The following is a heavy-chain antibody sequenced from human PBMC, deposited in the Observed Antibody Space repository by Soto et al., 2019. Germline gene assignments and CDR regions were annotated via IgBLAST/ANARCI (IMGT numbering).Heavy chain of an antibody. V-gene: IGHV3-30*18. Sequence: QVQLVESGGGVVQPGRSLRLSCAASGFTFSHYGMQWVRQAPGKGLEWVAVISYDGSNKYYADSVKGRFTISRDNSKTTLFLQMNSLRAEDTAVYFCAKEEMATIDYWGQGSLVTVSS. J-gene: IGHJ4*02. CDR2: ISYDGSNK. CDR1: GFTFSHYG. CDR3: AKEEMATIDY.